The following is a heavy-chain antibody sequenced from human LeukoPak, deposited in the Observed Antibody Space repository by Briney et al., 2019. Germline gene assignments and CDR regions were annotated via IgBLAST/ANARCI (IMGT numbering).Heavy chain of an antibody. V-gene: IGHV1-69*04. CDR2: IIPILTA. J-gene: IGHJ4*02. D-gene: IGHD1-26*01. Sequence: SVKVSCKASGGTFNSDAINWVRQAPGQGLEWMGRIIPILTATYAPLFQDRLTITADTSTSTAYMELSSLGSEDTAVYYCARGEWELLDYWGQGTLVTVSS. CDR1: GGTFNSDA. CDR3: ARGEWELLDY.